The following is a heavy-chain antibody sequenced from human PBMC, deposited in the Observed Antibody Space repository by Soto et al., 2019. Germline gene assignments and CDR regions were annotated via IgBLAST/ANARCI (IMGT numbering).Heavy chain of an antibody. V-gene: IGHV6-1*01. J-gene: IGHJ2*01. CDR3: ARDSSCFHWYFDL. CDR1: GDSVSSATAT. D-gene: IGHD2-2*01. CDR2: TYYRSKWYN. Sequence: QVQLQQSGPGLVKPSQTLSLICAISGDSVSSATATWSWIRQSPSRGLEWLGRTYYRSKWYNDYAVSVKGPIAIPPDTSKNQFALQLTSVQSGDTDGYFFARDSSCFHWYFDLWGRGTLVNVSS.